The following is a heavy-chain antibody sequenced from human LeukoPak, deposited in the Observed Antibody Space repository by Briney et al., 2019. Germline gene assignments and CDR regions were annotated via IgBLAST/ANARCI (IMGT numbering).Heavy chain of an antibody. CDR3: AKGGFSPNYYGMDV. J-gene: IGHJ6*02. CDR2: ISWKGDNT. V-gene: IGHV3-9*01. Sequence: LRLSCAASGFTFDNYVMHWVRQAPGKGLEWVSGISWKGDNTGYAVSVKGRFTISRDNAKNSLYLQMNSLRAEDTALYFCAKGGFSPNYYGMDVWGQGTTVTVSS. D-gene: IGHD2-15*01. CDR1: GFTFDNYV.